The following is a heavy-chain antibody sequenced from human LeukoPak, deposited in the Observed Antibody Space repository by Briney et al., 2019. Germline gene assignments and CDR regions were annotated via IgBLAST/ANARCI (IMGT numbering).Heavy chain of an antibody. Sequence: PSETLSLTCTVSGGSISSGGYYWSWIRQPPGKGLEWIGYIYHSGSTYYNPSLKSRVTISVDRSKNQFSLKLSSVTAADTAVYYCARDYDYVWGSYRNPPRANDYWGQGTLVTVSS. CDR3: ARDYDYVWGSYRNPPRANDY. D-gene: IGHD3-16*02. CDR1: GGSISSGGYY. J-gene: IGHJ4*02. V-gene: IGHV4-30-2*01. CDR2: IYHSGST.